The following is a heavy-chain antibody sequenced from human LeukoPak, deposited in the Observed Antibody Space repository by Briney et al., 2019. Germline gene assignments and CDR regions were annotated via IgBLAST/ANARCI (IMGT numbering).Heavy chain of an antibody. V-gene: IGHV4-34*01. CDR2: INHSGST. J-gene: IGHJ4*02. CDR1: GGSFSGYY. CDR3: ARWGFGVVPTSRVFDY. Sequence: PSETLSLTCAVYGGSFSGYYWSWIRQPPGKGPEWIGEINHSGSTNYNPSLKSRVTISVDTSKNQFSLKLSSVTAADTAVYYCARWGFGVVPTSRVFDYWGQGTLVTVSS. D-gene: IGHD3-3*01.